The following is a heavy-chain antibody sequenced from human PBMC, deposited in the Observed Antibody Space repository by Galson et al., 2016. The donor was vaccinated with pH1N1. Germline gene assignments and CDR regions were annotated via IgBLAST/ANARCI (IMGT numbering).Heavy chain of an antibody. CDR2: ILYDGTNE. D-gene: IGHD5-12*01. V-gene: IGHV3-30*04. Sequence: SLRLSCAASGFTFTSYAMHWVRQAPGKGLEWVAVILYDGTNEYYADSVKGRFTISRAKTQSTVYLQMNSLRTEDTAVYYCARDSEYSGHEGFHWAQGTLVIVSS. CDR1: GFTFTSYA. J-gene: IGHJ4*02. CDR3: ARDSEYSGHEGFH.